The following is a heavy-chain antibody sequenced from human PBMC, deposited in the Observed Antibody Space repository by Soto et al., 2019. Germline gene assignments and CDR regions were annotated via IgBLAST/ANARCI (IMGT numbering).Heavy chain of an antibody. D-gene: IGHD2-15*01. CDR3: ARELGYCSGGSCYSGWFDP. Sequence: GGSLRLSCAASGFTFSSYSMNWVRQSPGKGLEWVSSISSSRSYIYYADSVKGRFTISRDNAKNSLYLQMNSLRAEDTAVYYCARELGYCSGGSCYSGWFDPWGQGTLVTVSS. CDR2: ISSSRSYI. V-gene: IGHV3-21*01. CDR1: GFTFSSYS. J-gene: IGHJ5*02.